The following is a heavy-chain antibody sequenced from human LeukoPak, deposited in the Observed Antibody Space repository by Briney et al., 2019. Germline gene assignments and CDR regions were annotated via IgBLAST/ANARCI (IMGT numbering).Heavy chain of an antibody. CDR3: ARDLNWPGP. V-gene: IGHV3-7*03. CDR1: GFTFSSYG. Sequence: PGGSLRLSCAASGFTFSSYGMHWVRQSPGKGLECVANIKTDGSEKYYLGSVEGRFSISRDNAKNTLYLQMNSLRVDDTAIYFCARDLNWPGPWGQGTLVTVSS. CDR2: IKTDGSEK. J-gene: IGHJ5*02.